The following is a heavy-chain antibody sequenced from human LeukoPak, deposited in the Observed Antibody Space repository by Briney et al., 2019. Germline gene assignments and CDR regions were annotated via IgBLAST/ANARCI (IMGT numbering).Heavy chain of an antibody. D-gene: IGHD3-10*01. CDR3: ARLATYYYGSMTYYFFEH. J-gene: IGHJ4*02. V-gene: IGHV4-38-2*02. CDR2: LYHSGST. Sequence: PSETLSLTCTVSGYSISSGYYWGWIRQPPGKGLEWIGSLYHSGSTYYNPSLKSRVTISIDTSKNQFSLKLSSVTAADTAVYYCARLATYYYGSMTYYFFEHWGQGILVTVSS. CDR1: GYSISSGYY.